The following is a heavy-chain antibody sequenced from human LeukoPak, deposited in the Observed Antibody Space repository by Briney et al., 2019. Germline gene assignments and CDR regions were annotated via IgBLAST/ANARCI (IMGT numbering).Heavy chain of an antibody. CDR3: VYSGDYEKGY. D-gene: IGHD4-17*01. Sequence: GGSLRLSCAASGFTFSSYWMSWVCKAPGKGLEWVANIKQDGSEKYYVDSVKGRFTISRDNAKNSLYLQMNSLRAEDTAVYYCVYSGDYEKGYWGQGTLVTVSS. V-gene: IGHV3-7*01. CDR1: GFTFSSYW. CDR2: IKQDGSEK. J-gene: IGHJ4*02.